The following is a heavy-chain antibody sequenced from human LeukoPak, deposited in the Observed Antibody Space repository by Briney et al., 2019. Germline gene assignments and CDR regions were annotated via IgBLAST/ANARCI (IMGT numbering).Heavy chain of an antibody. CDR1: GFTFSGYW. CDR3: ARSVSYDFWSGLDY. J-gene: IGHJ4*02. CDR2: ISFDGRIT. V-gene: IGHV3-30*03. Sequence: LSGGSLRLSCAASGFTFSGYWMSWVRQAPGKGLEWVAVISFDGRITYYADSVKGRFTLTRDNTNKTLFVQMNKLRPEDTAVYYCARSVSYDFWSGLDYWGQGSLVTVS. D-gene: IGHD3-3*01.